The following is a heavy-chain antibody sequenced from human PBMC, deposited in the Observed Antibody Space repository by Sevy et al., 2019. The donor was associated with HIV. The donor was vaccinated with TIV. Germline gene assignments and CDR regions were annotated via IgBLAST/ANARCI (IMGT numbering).Heavy chain of an antibody. V-gene: IGHV3-30*02. CDR3: ARDHVKDGELGDYYYYGMDV. D-gene: IGHD3-16*01. Sequence: GGSLRLSCAASGFTFSSYGMHWVRQAPGKGLEWVAFIRYDGSNKYYADSLKGRFTISRDNAKNSLYLQMNSLRAEDTAVYYCARDHVKDGELGDYYYYGMDVWGRGTTVTVSS. CDR1: GFTFSSYG. CDR2: IRYDGSNK. J-gene: IGHJ6*02.